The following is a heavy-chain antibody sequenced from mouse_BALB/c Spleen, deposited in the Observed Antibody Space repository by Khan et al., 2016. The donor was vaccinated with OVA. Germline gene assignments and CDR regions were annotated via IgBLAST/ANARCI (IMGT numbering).Heavy chain of an antibody. CDR1: GYTFTNYG. CDR3: TRPPHFSYVLVY. Sequence: LVESGPELKKPGETVKISCKASGYTFTNYGMNWVKQAPGKALKWMGWISTYTGEPTYADDFKGRFAFSLETSASTAYLQINNLKNEDTATYFCTRPPHFSYVLVYWGQGTSGTVSS. V-gene: IGHV9-3-1*01. J-gene: IGHJ4*01. CDR2: ISTYTGEP.